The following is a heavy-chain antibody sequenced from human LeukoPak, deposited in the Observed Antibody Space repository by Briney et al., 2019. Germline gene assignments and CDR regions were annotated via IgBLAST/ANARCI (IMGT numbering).Heavy chain of an antibody. V-gene: IGHV4-59*11. J-gene: IGHJ4*02. CDR3: ARGYSSSWYGHLFDY. CDR1: ADSFSSHY. CDR2: ISYIGST. D-gene: IGHD6-13*01. Sequence: PSETLSFTCAVSADSFSSHYWTWIRQPPGKGLEWIGYISYIGSTNYNPSLKSRVTISVDTSKNQFSLKLSSVTAADTAVYYCARGYSSSWYGHLFDYWGQGTLVTVSS.